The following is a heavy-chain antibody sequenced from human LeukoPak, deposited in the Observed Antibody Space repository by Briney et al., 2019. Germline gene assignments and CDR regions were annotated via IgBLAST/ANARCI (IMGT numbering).Heavy chain of an antibody. CDR1: GYTFTGYY. V-gene: IGHV1-2*02. Sequence: ASVKVSCKASGYTFTGYYMHWVRQAPGRGLEWMGWINPNSGGANYAQKFQGRVTMTRDTSISTAYMELSRLRSDDTAVYYCARTYYGGNSFFDYWGQGTLVTVSS. CDR2: INPNSGGA. J-gene: IGHJ4*02. D-gene: IGHD4-23*01. CDR3: ARTYYGGNSFFDY.